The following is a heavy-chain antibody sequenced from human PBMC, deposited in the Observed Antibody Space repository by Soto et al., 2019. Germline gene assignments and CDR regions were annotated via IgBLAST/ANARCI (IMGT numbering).Heavy chain of an antibody. CDR3: AREAYYYGSGSSAHYYYYGMDV. Sequence: SVKVSCKASGGTFSSYAISWVRQAPGQGLEWMGGIIPIFGTANYAQKFQGRVTITADESTSKAYMELSSLRSEDTAVYYCAREAYYYGSGSSAHYYYYGMDVWGQGTTVTVSS. CDR2: IIPIFGTA. J-gene: IGHJ6*02. D-gene: IGHD3-10*01. CDR1: GGTFSSYA. V-gene: IGHV1-69*13.